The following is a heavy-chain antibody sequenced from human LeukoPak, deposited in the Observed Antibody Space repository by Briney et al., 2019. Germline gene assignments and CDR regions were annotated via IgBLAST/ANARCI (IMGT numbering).Heavy chain of an antibody. CDR2: ISAYNAYT. CDR3: AIGVAGTHFDY. J-gene: IGHJ4*02. D-gene: IGHD6-19*01. V-gene: IGHV1-18*01. Sequence: ASVKVSCKAPGHTFDYGVSWVRQAPGQGLEWMGWISAYNAYTNYPQKVQGRVTMTTDTTTSTVYMELRGQRSDDTAVYYCAIGVAGTHFDYWGQGTLVTVSS. CDR1: GHTFDYG.